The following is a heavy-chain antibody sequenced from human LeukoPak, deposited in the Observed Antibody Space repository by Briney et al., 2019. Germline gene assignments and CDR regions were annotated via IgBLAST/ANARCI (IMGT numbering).Heavy chain of an antibody. CDR3: VRSGGY. CDR2: IKEDGSEK. D-gene: IGHD1-26*01. Sequence: GGSLRLSCAASGFTFSSHWMNWVRQAPGKGPKWVANIKEDGSEKYYVDSVKGRFTISRDNAKNSLCLQMNSLRAEDTAIYYCVRSGGYWGQGTLVTVSS. V-gene: IGHV3-7*05. CDR1: GFTFSSHW. J-gene: IGHJ4*02.